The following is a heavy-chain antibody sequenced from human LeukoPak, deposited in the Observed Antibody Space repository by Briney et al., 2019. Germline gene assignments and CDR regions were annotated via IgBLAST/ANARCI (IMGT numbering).Heavy chain of an antibody. J-gene: IGHJ4*02. V-gene: IGHV3-21*01. CDR1: AFTFSSYW. CDR3: ARDLGYYNILTGNSDY. CDR2: ISSSSTYI. D-gene: IGHD3-9*01. Sequence: PGGSLRLSCAASAFTFSSYWMSWVRQAPGKGLEWVSSISSSSTYIYYADSVKGRFTISRDNAKNSLYLQMNSLRAEDTAVYYCARDLGYYNILTGNSDYWGQGTLVTVSS.